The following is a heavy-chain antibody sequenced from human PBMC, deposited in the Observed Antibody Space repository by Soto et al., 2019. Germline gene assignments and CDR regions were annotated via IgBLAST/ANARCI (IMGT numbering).Heavy chain of an antibody. CDR1: GLTLSSYL. CDR3: AREYSSSRYFDY. D-gene: IGHD6-13*01. J-gene: IGHJ4*02. CDR2: ISSDARTT. Sequence: GSLRLSCAASGLTLSSYLTHWVRQAPGKGLMWVSRISSDARTTSYADSVTGRFTISRDNAKNMLYLQMNSLRAEDTAVYYCAREYSSSRYFDYWGQGTLVTVSS. V-gene: IGHV3-74*01.